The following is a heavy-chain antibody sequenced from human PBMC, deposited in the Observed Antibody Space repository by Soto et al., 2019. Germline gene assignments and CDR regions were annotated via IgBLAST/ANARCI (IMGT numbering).Heavy chain of an antibody. CDR3: ARCAVLPTTSGGWCNWFDP. D-gene: IGHD2-21*01. CDR1: EFTFSNYA. Sequence: GGSLRLSCTASEFTFSNYAMSWVRQAPGKGLEWVSAISASGAATYYVDSVKGRFTISRDNSKNTLYVQMNSLRAEDTGVYYCARCAVLPTTSGGWCNWFDPWGQGTLLTVSS. J-gene: IGHJ5*02. V-gene: IGHV3-23*01. CDR2: ISASGAAT.